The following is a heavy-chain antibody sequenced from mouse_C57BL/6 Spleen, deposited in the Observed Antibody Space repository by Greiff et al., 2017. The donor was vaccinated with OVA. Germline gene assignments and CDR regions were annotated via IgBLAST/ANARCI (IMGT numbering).Heavy chain of an antibody. J-gene: IGHJ2*01. D-gene: IGHD2-1*01. V-gene: IGHV1-62-2*01. Sequence: VKLMESGAELVKPGASVKLSCKASGYTFTEYTIHWVKQRSGQGLEWIGWFYPGSGSIKYNEKFKDKATLTADKSSSTVYMELSRLTSEDSAVYFCARHEEGGNYLYYFDYWGQGTTLTVSS. CDR3: ARHEEGGNYLYYFDY. CDR2: FYPGSGSI. CDR1: GYTFTEYT.